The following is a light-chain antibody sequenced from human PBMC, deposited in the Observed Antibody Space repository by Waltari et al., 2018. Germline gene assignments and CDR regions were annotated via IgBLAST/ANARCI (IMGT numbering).Light chain of an antibody. CDR1: QDISNY. V-gene: IGKV1-33*01. CDR2: DAS. J-gene: IGKJ3*01. CDR3: QQYDNLPSFT. Sequence: IQMTQSPSSLSASVGDRVTLPCQASQDISNYLNWYQQKPRKAPKLLIYDASNLETGVPSRFSGSGSGTDFTFTISSLQPEDIATYYCQQYDNLPSFTFGPGTKVDIK.